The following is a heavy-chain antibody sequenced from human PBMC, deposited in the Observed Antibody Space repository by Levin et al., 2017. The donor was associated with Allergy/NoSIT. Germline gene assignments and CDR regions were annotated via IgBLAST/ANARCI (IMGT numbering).Heavy chain of an antibody. V-gene: IGHV2-5*02. CDR1: GFSLSTSGVG. CDR2: IYWDDDK. Sequence: SGPTLVKPTQTLTLTCTFSGFSLSTSGVGVGWIRQPPGKALEWLALIYWDDDKRYSPSLKSRLTITKDTSKNQVVLTMTNMDPVDTATYYCAHLRYGLTKDAFDIWGQGTMVTVSS. D-gene: IGHD2-8*01. CDR3: AHLRYGLTKDAFDI. J-gene: IGHJ3*02.